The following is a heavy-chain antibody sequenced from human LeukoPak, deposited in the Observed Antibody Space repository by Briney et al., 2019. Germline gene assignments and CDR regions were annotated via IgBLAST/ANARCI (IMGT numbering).Heavy chain of an antibody. Sequence: EASVKVSCKASGGTFSSYAISWVRQAPGQGLEWMGGIIPIFGTANYAQKSQGRVTITADESTSTAYMELSSLRSEDTAVYYCARIPDFWSGESNYYYYYGMDVWGQGTTVTVSS. CDR2: IIPIFGTA. CDR1: GGTFSSYA. J-gene: IGHJ6*02. CDR3: ARIPDFWSGESNYYYYYGMDV. D-gene: IGHD3-3*01. V-gene: IGHV1-69*01.